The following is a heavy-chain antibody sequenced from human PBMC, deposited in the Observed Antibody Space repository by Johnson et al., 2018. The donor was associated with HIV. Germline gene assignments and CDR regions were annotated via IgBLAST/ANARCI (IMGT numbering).Heavy chain of an antibody. CDR3: ARGPSRSPGAFDI. CDR2: ISWNGDNI. CDR1: GFTFEDDA. V-gene: IGHV3-9*01. Sequence: VQLVESGGGLVQPGRSLRLSCAASGFTFEDDAMHWVRKAPGKGLEWVSGISWNGDNIDYADAVQGRFSISRDNTKNSRYLQMNSLRADDTAVYYWARGPSRSPGAFDIWGQGTMVTVSS. J-gene: IGHJ3*02.